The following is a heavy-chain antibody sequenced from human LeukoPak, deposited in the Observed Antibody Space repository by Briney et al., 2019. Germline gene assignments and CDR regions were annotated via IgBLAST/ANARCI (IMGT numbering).Heavy chain of an antibody. CDR3: AKDMFGFYGGNWGADY. D-gene: IGHD4-23*01. CDR2: ISWDGGST. CDR1: GFTFDDYA. V-gene: IGHV3-43D*03. J-gene: IGHJ4*02. Sequence: GGSLRLSCAASGFTFDDYAMHWVRQAPGKGLEWVSLISWDGGSTYYADSVKGRFTISRDNSKNSLYLQMNSLRAEDTALYYCAKDMFGFYGGNWGADYWGQGTLVTVSS.